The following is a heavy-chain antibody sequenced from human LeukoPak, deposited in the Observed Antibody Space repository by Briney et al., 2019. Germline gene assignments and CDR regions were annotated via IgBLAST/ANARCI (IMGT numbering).Heavy chain of an antibody. J-gene: IGHJ5*02. CDR3: ARASSGWYNWFDP. V-gene: IGHV3-48*03. D-gene: IGHD6-19*01. Sequence: GGSLRLSCAASGFTFSSYEMNWVRQAPGKGLEWVSYISSSGSTIYYADSVKGRFTISRDNAKNSLYLQMNSLRAEDTAVYYCARASSGWYNWFDPWGQGTLVTVSS. CDR1: GFTFSSYE. CDR2: ISSSGSTI.